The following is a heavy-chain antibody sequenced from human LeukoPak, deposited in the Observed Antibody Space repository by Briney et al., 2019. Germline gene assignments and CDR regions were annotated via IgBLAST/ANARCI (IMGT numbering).Heavy chain of an antibody. Sequence: GGTLRLSCAASGITFSSYGMSWVRPAPGKGLEWVSAISVIGGSTYYADSVKGRFTISRDHSKNTLYLQMNSLRAEDTAVYYCAKDIRSGRLLWFGELSRGAFDIWGQGTMVTVSS. CDR2: ISVIGGST. D-gene: IGHD3-10*01. J-gene: IGHJ3*02. V-gene: IGHV3-23*01. CDR3: AKDIRSGRLLWFGELSRGAFDI. CDR1: GITFSSYG.